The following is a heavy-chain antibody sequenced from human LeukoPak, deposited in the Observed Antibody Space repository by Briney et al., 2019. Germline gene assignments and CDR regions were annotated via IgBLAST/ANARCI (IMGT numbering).Heavy chain of an antibody. Sequence: GSLRLSCAASGFPFSNYAMHWVRQAPGKGLEFVSAISSSGGRTHYAHSVKGRFTISRDNYKNTLYLQMGSLRAEDMAMYYCAREGDCTAYDDAFDVWGQGTMVTVSS. CDR1: GFPFSNYA. J-gene: IGHJ3*01. D-gene: IGHD2-8*02. CDR2: ISSSGGRT. CDR3: AREGDCTAYDDAFDV. V-gene: IGHV3-64*01.